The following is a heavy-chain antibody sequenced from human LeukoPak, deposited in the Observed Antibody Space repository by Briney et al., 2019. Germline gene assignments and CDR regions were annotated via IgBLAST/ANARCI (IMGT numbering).Heavy chain of an antibody. CDR3: ASRCQRSYYYMDV. CDR1: GGSFSGYY. CDR2: INHTGST. V-gene: IGHV4-34*01. D-gene: IGHD2-2*01. Sequence: SETLSLTCAMSGGSFSGYYWTWIRQPPGKGLEWIGEINHTGSTKYNPSLKSRVTISVDTSKNQFSLKLSSVTAADTAVYYCASRCQRSYYYMDVWGKGTTVTVSS. J-gene: IGHJ6*03.